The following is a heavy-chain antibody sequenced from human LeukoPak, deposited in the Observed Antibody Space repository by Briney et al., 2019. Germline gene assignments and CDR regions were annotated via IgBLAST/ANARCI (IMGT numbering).Heavy chain of an antibody. J-gene: IGHJ6*03. Sequence: PSETLSLTCTVSGGSISSYYWSWIRQPPGKGLEWIGEINHSGSTNYNPSLKSRVTISVDTSKNQFSLKLSSVTAADTAVYYCARGLFTPTLLTYYYYYMDVWGKGTTVTVSS. CDR2: INHSGST. CDR3: ARGLFTPTLLTYYYYYMDV. CDR1: GGSISSYY. V-gene: IGHV4-34*01.